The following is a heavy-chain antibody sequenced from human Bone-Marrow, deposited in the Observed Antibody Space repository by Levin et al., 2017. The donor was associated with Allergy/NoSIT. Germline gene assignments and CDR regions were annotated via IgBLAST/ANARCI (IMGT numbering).Heavy chain of an antibody. CDR3: ASRTSSWYFDY. J-gene: IGHJ4*02. Sequence: GSLRLSCTVSGGPISIKTYYWGWIRQPPGKGLDWIGSIYYSGSTYYNPSLKSRITLSVDTSKNQFSLKLNSVTAADTAVYYCASRTSSWYFDYWGQGTLITVSS. CDR1: GGPISIKTYY. V-gene: IGHV4-39*01. CDR2: IYYSGST. D-gene: IGHD6-13*01.